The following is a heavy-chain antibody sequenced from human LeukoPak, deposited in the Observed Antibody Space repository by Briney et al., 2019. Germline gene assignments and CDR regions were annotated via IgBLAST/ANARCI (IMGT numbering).Heavy chain of an antibody. Sequence: SETLSLTCAVYGGSFSGYYWSWIRQPPGKGLEWIGEINHSGSTNYNPSLKSRVTISVDTSKNQFSLKLSSVTAADTAVYYCARGLSATIFGVVIPDSGYFDLWGRGTLVTVSS. V-gene: IGHV4-34*01. CDR1: GGSFSGYY. CDR3: ARGLSATIFGVVIPDSGYFDL. J-gene: IGHJ2*01. CDR2: INHSGST. D-gene: IGHD3-3*01.